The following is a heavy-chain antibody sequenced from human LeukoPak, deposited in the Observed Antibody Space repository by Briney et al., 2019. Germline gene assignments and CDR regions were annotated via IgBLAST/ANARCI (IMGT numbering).Heavy chain of an antibody. CDR2: IKNKADGGTT. V-gene: IGHV3-15*01. D-gene: IGHD3-10*01. CDR1: GFTFSNAW. Sequence: GGSLRLSCAASGFTFSNAWMSWVRQAPGKGLEWVGRIKNKADGGTTDYAAPVKGRFTISRDDSKNTLYLQMNSLKTEDTALYYCTAYYYGSGSNYNDYWGQGTLVTVSS. CDR3: TAYYYGSGSNYNDY. J-gene: IGHJ4*02.